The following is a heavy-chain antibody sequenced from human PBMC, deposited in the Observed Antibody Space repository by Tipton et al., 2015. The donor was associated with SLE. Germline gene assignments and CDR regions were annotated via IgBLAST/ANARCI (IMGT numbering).Heavy chain of an antibody. J-gene: IGHJ4*02. Sequence: TLSLTCSVSGGSISSHYWSWIRQPPGKGLEWIGSIFYSGSTKYNPSLKSRVTISVDTSKNQFSLKLSSVTAADTAVYYCARRPYVSSGYFFDYWGQGTLVTVSS. CDR2: IFYSGST. CDR1: GGSISSHY. V-gene: IGHV4-59*11. D-gene: IGHD3-22*01. CDR3: ARRPYVSSGYFFDY.